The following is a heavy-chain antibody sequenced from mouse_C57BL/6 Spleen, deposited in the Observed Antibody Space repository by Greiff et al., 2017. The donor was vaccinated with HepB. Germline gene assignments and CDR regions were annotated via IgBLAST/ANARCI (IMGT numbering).Heavy chain of an antibody. CDR3: ARSGYSNPSGFAY. J-gene: IGHJ3*01. Sequence: QVQLQQPGAELVRPGSSVKLSCKASGYTFTSYWMHWVKQRPIQGLEWIGNIDPSDSETHYNQKFKDKATLTVDKSSSTAYMQLSSLTSEDSAVYYCARSGYSNPSGFAYWGQGTLVTVSA. CDR1: GYTFTSYW. CDR2: IDPSDSET. D-gene: IGHD2-5*01. V-gene: IGHV1-52*01.